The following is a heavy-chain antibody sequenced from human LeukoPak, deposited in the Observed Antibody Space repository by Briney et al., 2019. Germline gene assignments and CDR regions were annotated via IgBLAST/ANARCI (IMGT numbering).Heavy chain of an antibody. J-gene: IGHJ3*02. Sequence: SETLSLTCTVSGGSISSYYWSWIRQPPGKGLEWIGYIYYSGGTNYSPSLKSRVTISVDTSKNQFSLKLSSVTAADTAVYYCARAFWLADAFDIWGQGTMVTVSS. CDR1: GGSISSYY. D-gene: IGHD3-22*01. CDR2: IYYSGGT. V-gene: IGHV4-59*01. CDR3: ARAFWLADAFDI.